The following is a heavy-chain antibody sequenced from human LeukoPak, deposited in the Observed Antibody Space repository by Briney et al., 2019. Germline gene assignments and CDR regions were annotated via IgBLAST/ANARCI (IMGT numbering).Heavy chain of an antibody. Sequence: GESLQISCKGSGYSFTTYWIGWVRQMPGKGLEWMGIIYPGDSDTTYSPSFQGQVTFSADKSISTAYLQWSSLKASDTAMYYCARRTRSYSFDYWGQGTLVTVSS. CDR2: IYPGDSDT. J-gene: IGHJ4*02. CDR3: ARRTRSYSFDY. V-gene: IGHV5-51*01. CDR1: GYSFTTYW.